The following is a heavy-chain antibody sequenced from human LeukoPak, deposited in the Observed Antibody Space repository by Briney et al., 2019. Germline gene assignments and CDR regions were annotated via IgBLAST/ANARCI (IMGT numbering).Heavy chain of an antibody. J-gene: IGHJ3*02. Sequence: PSETLSLTCTVSGGSISSYYWSWIRQPPGKGLEGIGYIYTSGSTNYNPSLKSRVTISVDTSKNQFSLKLSSVTAADTAVYYCARRRGSSGYYDAFDIWGQGTMVTVSS. CDR2: IYTSGST. V-gene: IGHV4-4*09. CDR1: GGSISSYY. D-gene: IGHD3-22*01. CDR3: ARRRGSSGYYDAFDI.